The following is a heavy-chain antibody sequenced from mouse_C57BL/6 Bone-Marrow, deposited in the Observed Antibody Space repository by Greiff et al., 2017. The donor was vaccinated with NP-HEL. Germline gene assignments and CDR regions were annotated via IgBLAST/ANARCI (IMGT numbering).Heavy chain of an antibody. CDR3: TTWGDY. J-gene: IGHJ2*01. CDR2: IDPVNGDT. Sequence: EVKLQESGAELVRPGASVKLSCTASGFHINDASMHWVQQRPDQGLAWIGWIDPVNGDTEYASKFQGKATITADTSSNTAYLQLSSLTSEDTAGYYCTTWGDYWGQGTTRTVSS. CDR1: GFHINDAS. V-gene: IGHV14-4*01.